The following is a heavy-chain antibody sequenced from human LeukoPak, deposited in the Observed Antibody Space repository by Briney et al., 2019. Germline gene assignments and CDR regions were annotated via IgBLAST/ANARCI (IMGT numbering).Heavy chain of an antibody. J-gene: IGHJ6*03. CDR2: INPNSGGT. D-gene: IGHD3-3*01. CDR1: GYTFTGYY. V-gene: IGHV1-2*02. Sequence: ASVKVSCKASGYTFTGYYMHWVRQAPGQGLEWMGWINPNSGGTNYAQKFQGSVTMTRDTTISTAYMELSRLSSDDTAVYSCARGGFLEWLLPHYYYYYYMDFWGKGTTVTVSS. CDR3: ARGGFLEWLLPHYYYYYYMDF.